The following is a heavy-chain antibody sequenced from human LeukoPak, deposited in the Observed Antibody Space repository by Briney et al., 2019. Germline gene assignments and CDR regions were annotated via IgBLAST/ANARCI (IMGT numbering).Heavy chain of an antibody. D-gene: IGHD3-22*01. CDR2: INPKSGGT. J-gene: IGHJ5*02. CDR1: GYTFTSYG. Sequence: GASVKVSCKASGYTFTSYGISWVRQAPGQGLEWMGWINPKSGGTNYAQKFQGRVTMTRDTSISTVYMELSRLRSDDTAVYYCARGFRVVTPGGNWFDPWGQGTLVTVSS. CDR3: ARGFRVVTPGGNWFDP. V-gene: IGHV1-2*02.